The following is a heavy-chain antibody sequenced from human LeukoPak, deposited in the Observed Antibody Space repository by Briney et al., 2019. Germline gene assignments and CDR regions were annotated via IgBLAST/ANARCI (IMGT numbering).Heavy chain of an antibody. CDR1: GGTFSSYT. CDR2: IIPILGIA. V-gene: IGHV1-69*04. D-gene: IGHD2-15*01. CDR3: ARDTSGGCVDY. Sequence: GASVKVSCKASGGTFSSYTISWVRQAPGQGLEWMGRIIPILGIANYAQKFQGRVTITADKSTSTAYMELSSLRSEDTAVYYCARDTSGGCVDYWGQGTLVTVSS. J-gene: IGHJ4*02.